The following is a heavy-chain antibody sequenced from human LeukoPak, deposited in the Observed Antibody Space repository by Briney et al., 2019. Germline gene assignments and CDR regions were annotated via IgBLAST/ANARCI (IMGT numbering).Heavy chain of an antibody. D-gene: IGHD3-22*01. Sequence: GGSLRLSCAASGFTVSSNYMSWVRQAPGKGLEWVSAISGSGGSTYYADSVKGRFTISRDNSKNTLYLQMNSLRAEDTAVYYCAKTMIVVVTSAGVFDYWGQGTLVTVSS. V-gene: IGHV3-23*01. CDR1: GFTVSSNY. CDR2: ISGSGGST. J-gene: IGHJ4*02. CDR3: AKTMIVVVTSAGVFDY.